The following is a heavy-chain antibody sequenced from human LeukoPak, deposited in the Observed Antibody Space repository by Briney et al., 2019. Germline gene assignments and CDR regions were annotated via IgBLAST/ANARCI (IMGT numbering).Heavy chain of an antibody. CDR3: ATDRAFYYDSSGHGGYFEY. CDR1: GYTFNSYG. V-gene: IGHV1-69*06. J-gene: IGHJ4*02. CDR2: IIPIFGTA. Sequence: GASVKVSCKASGYTFNSYGISWVRQAPGHGLEWMGRIIPIFGTANYAQKFQGRVTITADKSTSTAYMEVSSLRSEDTAVYYCATDRAFYYDSSGHGGYFEYWGQGTLVTVSS. D-gene: IGHD3-22*01.